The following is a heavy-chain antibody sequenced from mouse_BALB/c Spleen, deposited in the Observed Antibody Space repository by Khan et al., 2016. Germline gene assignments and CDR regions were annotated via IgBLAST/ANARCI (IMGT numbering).Heavy chain of an antibody. CDR2: ISSGGGST. J-gene: IGHJ2*01. CDR1: GFAFSSYD. D-gene: IGHD2-10*01. Sequence: EVELVESGGGLVKPGGSLKLSCAASGFAFSSYDMSWVRQTPEKRLEWVAYISSGGGSTYYPDTVKGRFTLSRDNAKNTLYLQMRSLKSEDTAMYYCARRGLLPDYWGQGTTLTVSS. CDR3: ARRGLLPDY. V-gene: IGHV5-12-1*01.